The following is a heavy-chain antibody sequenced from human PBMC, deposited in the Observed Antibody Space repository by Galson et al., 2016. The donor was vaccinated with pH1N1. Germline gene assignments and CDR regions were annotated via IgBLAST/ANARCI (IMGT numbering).Heavy chain of an antibody. CDR3: ARHGAGEYSDWFDP. CDR1: GGSISSSSYY. V-gene: IGHV4-39*01. D-gene: IGHD3-10*01. CDR2: IYYSGST. Sequence: SETLSLTCTVSGGSISSSSYYWGWIRQPPGKGLEWIGRIYYSGSTYYNPSLKSRVTISVDTSKNQFSLKLSSVTAADTAVYYCARHGAGEYSDWFDPWGQGTLGTVSS. J-gene: IGHJ5*02.